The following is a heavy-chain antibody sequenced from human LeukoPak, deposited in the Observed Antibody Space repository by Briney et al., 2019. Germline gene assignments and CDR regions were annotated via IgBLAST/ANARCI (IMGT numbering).Heavy chain of an antibody. CDR3: AIPKARSSSSSLGDNWFDP. CDR1: GYTFTSYA. V-gene: IGHV5-51*01. CDR2: IYPGDSDT. D-gene: IGHD6-6*01. Sequence: ASVKVSCKASGYTFTSYAMHWVRQMPGKGLEWMGIIYPGDSDTRYSPSFQGQVTISADKSISTAYLQWSSLKASDTAMYYCAIPKARSSSSSLGDNWFDPWGQGTLVTVSS. J-gene: IGHJ5*02.